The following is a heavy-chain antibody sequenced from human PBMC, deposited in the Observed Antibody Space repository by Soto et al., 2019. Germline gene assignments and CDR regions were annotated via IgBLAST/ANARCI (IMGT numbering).Heavy chain of an antibody. V-gene: IGHV1-69*01. Sequence: QVQLVQSGAEVKKPGSSVKVSCKASGGTFSSYAISWVRQAPGQGLEWMGGIIPIFGTANYAQKFQGRVTITADESTSTAYMELSSLRSEDTAVYYCARYHYCSSTSCYTYYYYGMDDWGQGTTVTVSS. CDR2: IIPIFGTA. CDR1: GGTFSSYA. D-gene: IGHD2-2*02. CDR3: ARYHYCSSTSCYTYYYYGMDD. J-gene: IGHJ6*02.